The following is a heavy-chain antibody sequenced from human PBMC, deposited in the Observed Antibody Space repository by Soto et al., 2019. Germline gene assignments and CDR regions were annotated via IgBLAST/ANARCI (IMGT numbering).Heavy chain of an antibody. Sequence: GGSLRLSCAASGLTFYSYAMTWVRQAPGKGLEWVSAISGSGDRTYYADSVKGRFTISRDNAKNSLYLQLSSLRAEDTAVYYCARSPKVLRFLEWLSWGQGTLVTVSS. D-gene: IGHD3-3*01. J-gene: IGHJ5*02. CDR2: ISGSGDRT. CDR1: GLTFYSYA. CDR3: ARSPKVLRFLEWLS. V-gene: IGHV3-23*01.